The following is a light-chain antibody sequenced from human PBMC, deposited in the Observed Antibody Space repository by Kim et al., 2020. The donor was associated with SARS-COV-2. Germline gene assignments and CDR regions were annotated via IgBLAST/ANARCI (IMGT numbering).Light chain of an antibody. CDR2: TAS. V-gene: IGKV3-20*01. J-gene: IGKJ4*02. CDR3: QQYGDRPRT. CDR1: RSVGSNN. Sequence: PREQDTHPCWSSRSVGSNNLAWYQQKPGQAPRLLIYTASTRATGIPDRFSGSGSGTYFTLTISRLQPEDFAVYYCQQYGDRPRTFGRGTKVDIK.